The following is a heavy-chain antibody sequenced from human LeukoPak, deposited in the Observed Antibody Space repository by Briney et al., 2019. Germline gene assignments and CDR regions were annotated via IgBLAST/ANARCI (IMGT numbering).Heavy chain of an antibody. V-gene: IGHV3-23*01. Sequence: GGSLRLSCAASGFTFSSYAMSWVRQAPGKGLEWVSAISGSGGSTYYADSVKGRFTISRDNSKNTLYLQMNSLRAEDTAVYYCAKVDEATVREYYFDYWGQGTLVTVSS. J-gene: IGHJ4*02. D-gene: IGHD3-10*01. CDR3: AKVDEATVREYYFDY. CDR1: GFTFSSYA. CDR2: ISGSGGST.